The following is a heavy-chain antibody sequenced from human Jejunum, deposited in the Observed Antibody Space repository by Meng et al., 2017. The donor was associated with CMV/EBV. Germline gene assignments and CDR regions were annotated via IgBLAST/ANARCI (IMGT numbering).Heavy chain of an antibody. CDR2: ISSSGTT. CDR3: ARGRVYYYGWNPPYAMDV. D-gene: IGHD3-10*01. CDR1: IGSFY. V-gene: IGHV4-59*01. Sequence: IGSFYCTWIRQTPEKGLEWIGYISSSGTTNYNPSLKSRLTMSVDASQNQFSLNLRSVTAADTAVYHCARGRVYYYGWNPPYAMDVWGRGTTVTVSS. J-gene: IGHJ6*02.